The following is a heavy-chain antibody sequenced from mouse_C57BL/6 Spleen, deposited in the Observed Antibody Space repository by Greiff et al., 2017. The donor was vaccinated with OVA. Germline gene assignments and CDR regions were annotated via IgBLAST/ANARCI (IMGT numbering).Heavy chain of an antibody. CDR3: ARYYGSSYLYYAMDY. D-gene: IGHD1-1*01. Sequence: VQLKESVAELVRPGASVKLSCTASGFNIKNTYMHWVKQRPEQGLEWIGRIDPANGNTKYAPKFQGKATITADTSSNTAYLQLSSLTSEDTAIYYCARYYGSSYLYYAMDYWGQGTSVTVSS. V-gene: IGHV14-3*01. J-gene: IGHJ4*01. CDR1: GFNIKNTY. CDR2: IDPANGNT.